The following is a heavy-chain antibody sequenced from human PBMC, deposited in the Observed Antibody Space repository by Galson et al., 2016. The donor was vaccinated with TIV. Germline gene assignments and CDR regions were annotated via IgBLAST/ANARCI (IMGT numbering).Heavy chain of an antibody. CDR3: AKAGAVLRYFDWLFDAFDI. CDR2: INPSNGVT. CDR1: GYTFTGYY. Sequence: SVKVSCKASGYTFTGYYVHWVRQAPGQGLEWMGRINPSNGVTDYAQNFQGRVTMTRDTSITTVYMELSSLRSDDTAVYYCAKAGAVLRYFDWLFDAFDIWGQGTMVAVSS. V-gene: IGHV1-2*06. J-gene: IGHJ3*02. D-gene: IGHD3-9*01.